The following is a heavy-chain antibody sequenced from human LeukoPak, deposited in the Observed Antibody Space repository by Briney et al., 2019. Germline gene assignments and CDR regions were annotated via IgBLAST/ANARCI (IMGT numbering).Heavy chain of an antibody. D-gene: IGHD6-19*01. CDR3: ARGPALHSKWVGGRWFDP. J-gene: IGHJ5*02. CDR1: GDSFTSYD. V-gene: IGHV1-8*01. CDR2: MNPNSGHT. Sequence: GASVKFSCKASGDSFTSYDIHWVRQAAGHGLEWMGWMNPNSGHTGHAQKFQGRVTMTGDTSMTTAYMELSGLTFEDTAMYYCARGPALHSKWVGGRWFDPWGQGTLVTVSS.